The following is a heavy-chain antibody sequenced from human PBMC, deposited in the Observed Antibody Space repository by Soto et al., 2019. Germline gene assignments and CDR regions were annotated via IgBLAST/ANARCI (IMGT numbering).Heavy chain of an antibody. CDR1: GGTFSNYA. CDR2: IIPIFGTA. V-gene: IGHV1-69*01. CDR3: ARGQDCSSTSCFRSDAFDI. Sequence: QVQLVQSGAEVKKPGSSVKVSCKASGGTFSNYAISWVRQAPGQGLEWMGGIIPIFGTANYAQKFQGRVTITADESTSTAYMELSSLRSEDTAVYYCARGQDCSSTSCFRSDAFDIWGQGTMVTVSS. D-gene: IGHD2-2*01. J-gene: IGHJ3*02.